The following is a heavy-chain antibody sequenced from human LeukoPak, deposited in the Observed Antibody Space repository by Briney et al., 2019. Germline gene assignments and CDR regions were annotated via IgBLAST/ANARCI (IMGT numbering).Heavy chain of an antibody. V-gene: IGHV3-7*01. CDR3: AREYTSSYFDY. J-gene: IGHJ4*02. CDR2: IKQDGSEK. D-gene: IGHD6-6*01. Sequence: GSLRLSCAASGFTFSSYWMSWVRQAPGKGLEWVANIKQDGSEKYYVDSVKGRFTISRDNAKNSLSLQMYSLRAEDTAVYYCAREYTSSYFDYWGQGALVTVSS. CDR1: GFTFSSYW.